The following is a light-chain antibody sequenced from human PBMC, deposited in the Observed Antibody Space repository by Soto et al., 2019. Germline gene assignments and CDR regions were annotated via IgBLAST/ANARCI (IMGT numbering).Light chain of an antibody. J-gene: IGLJ2*01. CDR1: SSNIGNNY. V-gene: IGLV1-51*01. CDR3: GTCESSLSAV. CDR2: DNN. Sequence: QSVLTQPPSVSAAPGQKVTISCSGSSSNIGNNYVSWYQQLPGTAPKLLIYDNNKRPSGIPDRFSGSKSGTSATLGITGLQTGDEADYYCGTCESSLSAVFGGGTQLTVL.